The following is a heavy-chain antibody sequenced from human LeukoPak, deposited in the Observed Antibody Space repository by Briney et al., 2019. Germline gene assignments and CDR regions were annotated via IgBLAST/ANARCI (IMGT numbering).Heavy chain of an antibody. Sequence: GGSLRLSCAASGFTVSSSYVNWVRLAPGKGLEGVSAISGGSGSTYYADSVKGRFTISRDNSKNTLYLQMNSLRAEDTAVYYCAKALSGSYLQAVHYWGQGTLVTVSS. CDR3: AKALSGSYLQAVHY. V-gene: IGHV3-23*01. J-gene: IGHJ4*02. CDR1: GFTVSSSY. D-gene: IGHD1-26*01. CDR2: ISGGSGST.